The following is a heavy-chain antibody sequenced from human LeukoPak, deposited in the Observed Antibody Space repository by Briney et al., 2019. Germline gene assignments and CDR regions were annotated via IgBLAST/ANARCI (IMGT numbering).Heavy chain of an antibody. D-gene: IGHD3-3*01. CDR2: IYYSGST. CDR3: ARHPYYDFWSGYLGYYFDY. J-gene: IGHJ4*02. V-gene: IGHV4-39*01. Sequence: SETLSLTCTVSGGSISSSSYYWGWIRQPPGEGLEWIGSIYYSGSTYYNPSLKSRVTISVDTSKNQFSLKLSSVTAADTAVYYCARHPYYDFWSGYLGYYFDYWGQGTLVTVSS. CDR1: GGSISSSSYY.